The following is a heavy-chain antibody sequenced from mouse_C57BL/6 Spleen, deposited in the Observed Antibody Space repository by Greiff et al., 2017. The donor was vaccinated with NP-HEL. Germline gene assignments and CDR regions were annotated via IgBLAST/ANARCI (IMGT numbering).Heavy chain of an antibody. CDR1: GFTFSSYA. CDR2: ISDGGSYT. Sequence: EVQGVESGGGLVKPGGSLKLSCAASGFTFSSYAMSWVRQTPEKRLEWVATISDGGSYTYYPDNVKGRFTISRDNAKNNLYLQMSHLKSEDTAMYYCARVGYGSSPWYFDVWGTGTTVTVSS. CDR3: ARVGYGSSPWYFDV. V-gene: IGHV5-4*01. J-gene: IGHJ1*03. D-gene: IGHD1-1*01.